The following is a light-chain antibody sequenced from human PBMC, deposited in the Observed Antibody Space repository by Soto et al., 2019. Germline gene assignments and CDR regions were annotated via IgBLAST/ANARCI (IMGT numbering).Light chain of an antibody. CDR1: QSISNNY. V-gene: IGKV3-20*01. CDR3: QQYGSSPPRT. J-gene: IGKJ1*01. CDR2: GAS. Sequence: EIVLTQSPGTLSLSPGERATLSCRASQSISNNYLAWYQQKPGQAPRLLIHGASSRASGTPDRFSGSGSGTDFTLTLSRLEPEDFAVYYCQQYGSSPPRTFGQGTKVEIK.